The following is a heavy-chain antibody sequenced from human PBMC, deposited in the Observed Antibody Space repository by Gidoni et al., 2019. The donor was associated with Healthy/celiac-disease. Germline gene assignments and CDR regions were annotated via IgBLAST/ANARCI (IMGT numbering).Heavy chain of an antibody. CDR3: AKDMGGWGIR. V-gene: IGHV3-9*01. D-gene: IGHD3-16*01. Sequence: EVQLVESGGGLVQPGRSLSLSGYAPGFTFDDYAMPWVRQAPGKGLEWFSGISWNSGSIGYADSVKGRFTISRDNAKNSLYLQMNSLRAEDTALYYCAKDMGGWGIRWGQGTLVTVSS. CDR2: ISWNSGSI. J-gene: IGHJ4*02. CDR1: GFTFDDYA.